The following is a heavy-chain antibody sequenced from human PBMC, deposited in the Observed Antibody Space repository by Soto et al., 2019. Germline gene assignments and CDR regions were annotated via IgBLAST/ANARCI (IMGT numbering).Heavy chain of an antibody. J-gene: IGHJ5*02. D-gene: IGHD3-3*01. CDR2: IWYDGSNK. Sequence: GGSLRLSCAASGFTFSSYGMHWVRQAPGKGLEWVAVIWYDGSNKYYADSVKGRFSISRDNSKNTLYLQMNSLRAEEMAVYYCARDRSLRFLDWFDWFDPWGQGTLVTVSS. CDR1: GFTFSSYG. CDR3: ARDRSLRFLDWFDWFDP. V-gene: IGHV3-33*01.